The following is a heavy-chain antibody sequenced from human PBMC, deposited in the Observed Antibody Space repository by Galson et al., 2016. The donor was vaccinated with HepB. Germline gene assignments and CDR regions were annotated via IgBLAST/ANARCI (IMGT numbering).Heavy chain of an antibody. D-gene: IGHD3-3*01. Sequence: SLRLPCATSGFTFSSYWMHWVRQAPGKGLMWVSRISTDGSSTSYADSVKGRFTISRDNAQNTLYLQANSLRAEDTAVYYCARALRDDFWRGYYSGNLYYYGMDVWGQGTTVTVSS. V-gene: IGHV3-74*01. CDR1: GFTFSSYW. CDR2: ISTDGSST. CDR3: ARALRDDFWRGYYSGNLYYYGMDV. J-gene: IGHJ6*02.